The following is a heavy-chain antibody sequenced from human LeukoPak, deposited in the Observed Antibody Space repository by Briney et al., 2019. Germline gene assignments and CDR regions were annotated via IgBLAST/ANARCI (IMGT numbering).Heavy chain of an antibody. J-gene: IGHJ6*02. CDR3: ARDWWLAVAGTRSYYYYGMDV. CDR2: FDPEDGET. Sequence: GASVKVSCKVSGYTLTELSMHWVRQAPGKGLEWMGGFDPEDGETIYAQKFQGRVTMTEDTSTDTAYMELSNLRSEDTAVYYCARDWWLAVAGTRSYYYYGMDVWGQGTTVTVSS. CDR1: GYTLTELS. D-gene: IGHD6-19*01. V-gene: IGHV1-24*01.